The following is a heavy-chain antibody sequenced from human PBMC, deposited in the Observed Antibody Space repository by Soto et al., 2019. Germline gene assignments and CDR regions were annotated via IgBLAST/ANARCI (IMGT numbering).Heavy chain of an antibody. CDR3: ARACIAAVWHYYYHGMDV. CDR1: GGTFSSYA. J-gene: IGHJ6*02. Sequence: GASVKVSCKASGGTFSSYAISWVRQAPGQGLEWMGGIIPIFGTANYAQKFQGRVTITADESTSTAYMELSSLRSEDTAVYYCARACIAAVWHYYYHGMDVWGQGTTVTVSS. V-gene: IGHV1-69*13. CDR2: IIPIFGTA. D-gene: IGHD6-13*01.